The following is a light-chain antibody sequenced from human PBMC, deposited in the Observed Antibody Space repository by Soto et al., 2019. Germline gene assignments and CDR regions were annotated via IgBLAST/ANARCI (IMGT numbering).Light chain of an antibody. J-gene: IGLJ1*01. Sequence: QSVLTQPASVSGSPGQSITISCTGSTSDVGAYNYVSWYKHHPGQAPQLMIYEVSNRPSGVSNRFSGSKSGNTASLTISGLQADDEGDYYCSSKTSISSPFVFGTGTKLTVL. V-gene: IGLV2-14*01. CDR3: SSKTSISSPFV. CDR1: TSDVGAYNY. CDR2: EVS.